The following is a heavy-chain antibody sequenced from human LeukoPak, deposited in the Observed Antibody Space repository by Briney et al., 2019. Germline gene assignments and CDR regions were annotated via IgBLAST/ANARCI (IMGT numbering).Heavy chain of an antibody. J-gene: IGHJ1*01. D-gene: IGHD2-15*01. CDR1: GGSISSGGYY. Sequence: PSQTLSLTCPVSGGSISSGGYYWTWIRQHPGKGLEWIGYIYYSGSTYYNPSLKSRVTISVDTSKNQFSLRLSSVTAADTAVYYCALGYCGGGSCYAREYFQHWGQGTLVTVSS. V-gene: IGHV4-31*03. CDR3: ALGYCGGGSCYAREYFQH. CDR2: IYYSGST.